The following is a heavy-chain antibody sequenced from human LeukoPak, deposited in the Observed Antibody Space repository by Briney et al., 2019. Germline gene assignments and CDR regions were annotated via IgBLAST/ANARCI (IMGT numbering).Heavy chain of an antibody. CDR1: GLTFSSYW. V-gene: IGHV3-7*02. J-gene: IGHJ4*02. Sequence: GGSLRLSCAASGLTFSSYWMSWVRQAPGKGLEWVANIKQDGSEKYYVDSVKGRFTISRDNSKNTLYLQMNSLRAEDTAVYYCVRVTHSSYSYGYGHGDYWGQGTLVTVSS. D-gene: IGHD5-18*01. CDR3: VRVTHSSYSYGYGHGDY. CDR2: IKQDGSEK.